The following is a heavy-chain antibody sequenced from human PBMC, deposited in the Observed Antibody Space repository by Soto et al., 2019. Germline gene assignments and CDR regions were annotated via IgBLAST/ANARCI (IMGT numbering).Heavy chain of an antibody. J-gene: IGHJ4*02. Sequence: EVQLVESGGGLVQPGGSLKVSCAASGFTFSDSAMHWVRQASGKGLAWVGRIRNTGNNYATAYTASVKGRFTISRDDSKNTVYLQMNSLKIDETAVYYCTARRYWTAVDPLEYWGLGTLVTVSS. CDR3: TARRYWTAVDPLEY. CDR2: IRNTGNNYAT. V-gene: IGHV3-73*02. CDR1: GFTFSDSA. D-gene: IGHD5-18*01.